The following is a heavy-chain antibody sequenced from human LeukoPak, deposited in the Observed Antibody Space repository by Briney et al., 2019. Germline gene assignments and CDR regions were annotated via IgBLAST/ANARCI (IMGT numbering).Heavy chain of an antibody. V-gene: IGHV5-51*01. CDR3: ARIGYGSGSYPTAYYYYYYYMDV. Sequence: GESLKISCKGSGYSFTSYWIGWVRQMPGKGLEWMGIIYPGDSDTRYSPSFQGQVTISADKSISTAYLQWSSLKASDTAMYYCARIGYGSGSYPTAYYYYYYYMDVWGKGTTVTVSS. CDR2: IYPGDSDT. CDR1: GYSFTSYW. D-gene: IGHD3-10*01. J-gene: IGHJ6*03.